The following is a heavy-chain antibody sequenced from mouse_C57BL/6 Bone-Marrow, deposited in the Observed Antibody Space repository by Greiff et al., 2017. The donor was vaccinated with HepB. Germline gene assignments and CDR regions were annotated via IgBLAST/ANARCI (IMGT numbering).Heavy chain of an antibody. V-gene: IGHV1-76*01. CDR2: IYPGSGNT. Sequence: QVQLQQSGAELVRPGASVKLSCKASGYTFTDYYINWVKQSPGQGLEWIARIYPGSGNTYYNEKFKGKATLTAEKSSSTAYMQLSSLTSEDSAVYFCARVRKKGYYAMDYWGQGTSVTVSS. CDR3: ARVRKKGYYAMDY. CDR1: GYTFTDYY. J-gene: IGHJ4*01.